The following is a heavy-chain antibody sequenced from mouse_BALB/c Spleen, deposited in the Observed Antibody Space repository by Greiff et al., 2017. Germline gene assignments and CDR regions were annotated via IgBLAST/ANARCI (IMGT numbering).Heavy chain of an antibody. Sequence: VQLQQSGPELVKPGASVKMSCKASGYTFTSYVMHWVKQKPGQGLEWIGYINPYNDGTKYNEKFKGKATLTADKSSSTAYMQLSSLTSEDSAVYYCALYDGYYVDYFDCWGQGTTLTVSS. J-gene: IGHJ2*01. V-gene: IGHV1-14*01. CDR2: INPYNDGT. CDR3: ALYDGYYVDYFDC. D-gene: IGHD2-3*01. CDR1: GYTFTSYV.